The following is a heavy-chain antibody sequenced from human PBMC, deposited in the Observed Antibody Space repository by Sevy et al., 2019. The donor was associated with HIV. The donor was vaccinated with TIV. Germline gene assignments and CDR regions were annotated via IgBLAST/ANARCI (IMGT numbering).Heavy chain of an antibody. J-gene: IGHJ3*02. V-gene: IGHV1-18*01. D-gene: IGHD3-3*01. CDR2: ISAYNGNT. CDR3: ARGYYDFWSGYYRRDAFDI. Sequence: ASVKVSCTASGYTFTSYGISWVRQAPGQGLEWMGWISAYNGNTNYAQKLQGRVTLTKDTSTGTAYMELRSLRSDDTAVYYCARGYYDFWSGYYRRDAFDIWGQGTMVTVSS. CDR1: GYTFTSYG.